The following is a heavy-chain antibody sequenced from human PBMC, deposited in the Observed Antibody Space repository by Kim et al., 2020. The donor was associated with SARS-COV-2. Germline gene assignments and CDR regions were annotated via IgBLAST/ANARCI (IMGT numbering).Heavy chain of an antibody. CDR3: TRLPKGAAAPHNYGLDV. D-gene: IGHD6-13*01. V-gene: IGHV3-13*01. J-gene: IGHJ6*02. CDR2: IGIGGDT. Sequence: GGSLRLSCAASGSTFSTCDMHWVRQATGKGLEWVSTIGIGGDTYYPGSVKGRFTISRDNAKNTLYLQMNSLRAGDTGVYYCTRLPKGAAAPHNYGLDVWGQGTTVTVSS. CDR1: GSTFSTCD.